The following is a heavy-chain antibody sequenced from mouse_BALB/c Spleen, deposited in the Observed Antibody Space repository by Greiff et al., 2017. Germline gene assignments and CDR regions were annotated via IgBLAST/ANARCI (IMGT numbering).Heavy chain of an antibody. CDR3: ARGRGWGPLAY. Sequence: VQLQQSGAELVKPGASVKLSCTASGFNIKDTYMHWVKQRPEQGLEWIGRIDPANGNTKYDPKFQGKATITADTSSNTAYLQLSSLTSEDTAVYYCARGRGWGPLAYWGQGTLVTVSA. CDR1: GFNIKDTY. CDR2: IDPANGNT. V-gene: IGHV14-3*02. D-gene: IGHD3-3*01. J-gene: IGHJ3*01.